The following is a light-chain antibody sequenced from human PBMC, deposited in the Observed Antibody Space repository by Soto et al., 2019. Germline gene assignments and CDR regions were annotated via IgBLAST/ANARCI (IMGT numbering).Light chain of an antibody. CDR2: AAS. V-gene: IGKV1-39*01. CDR1: QSISTY. J-gene: IGKJ1*01. CDR3: QQSFSTLSWT. Sequence: DVPMTQSPSSLSAPVRNRGTVASSATQSISTYLNWYQHKQGKDPQLLISAASSLQSGVPSRFSGSGSGKDFTLTISSLQPEEFATYYCQQSFSTLSWTFGQGTTVDLK.